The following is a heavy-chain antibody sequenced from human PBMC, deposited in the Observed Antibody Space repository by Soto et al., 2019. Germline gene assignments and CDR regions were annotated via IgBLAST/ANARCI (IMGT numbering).Heavy chain of an antibody. V-gene: IGHV3-30*18. J-gene: IGHJ6*03. CDR3: AKTPYGVKKVWGALNF. CDR2: ISFDGSKT. D-gene: IGHD3-9*01. CDR1: GFTFSTYD. Sequence: GGSLRLSCEASGFTFSTYDIHWVRQAPGKGLEWVAVISFDGSKTYYVDSVKGRFSISRDNSKNTLYLEMNDLRSEDTALYYFAKTPYGVKKVWGALNFGGKGTRVPVSS.